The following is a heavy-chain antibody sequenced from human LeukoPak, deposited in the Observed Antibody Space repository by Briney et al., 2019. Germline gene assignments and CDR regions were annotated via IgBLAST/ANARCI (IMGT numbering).Heavy chain of an antibody. V-gene: IGHV1-18*01. Sequence: ASVKVSCKASGYTFNSYGISWVRQAPGQGLEWMGWISAYNGNTNYAQKLQGRVTMTEDTSTDTAYMELSSLRSEDTAVYYCATALPPSPTDFDYWGQGTLVTVSS. CDR2: ISAYNGNT. CDR3: ATALPPSPTDFDY. J-gene: IGHJ4*02. CDR1: GYTFNSYG.